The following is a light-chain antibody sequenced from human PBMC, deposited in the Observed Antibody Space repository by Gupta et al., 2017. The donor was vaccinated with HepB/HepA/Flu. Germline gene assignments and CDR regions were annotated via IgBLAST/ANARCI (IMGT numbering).Light chain of an antibody. CDR2: VESSGRY. CDR3: ETWDSNIRV. CDR1: SGYSHYS. J-gene: IGLJ2*01. V-gene: IGLV4-60*03. Sequence: QLMVTQSSSASASLGSSVKLTCTLSSGYSHYSIGWHQQQPGKAPRFLMKVESSGRYNKGSGIPVRVSGSSSGAARYLTISNLQSEDEADYYCETWDSNIRVFGGGTKLTVL.